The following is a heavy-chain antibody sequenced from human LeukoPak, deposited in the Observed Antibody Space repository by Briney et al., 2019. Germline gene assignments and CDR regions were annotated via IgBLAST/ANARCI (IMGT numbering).Heavy chain of an antibody. CDR2: ISSSSSYI. CDR1: GFTFSSYS. CDR3: ARDVAASIVGATSGVDV. J-gene: IGHJ6*04. D-gene: IGHD1-26*01. V-gene: IGHV3-21*01. Sequence: GGSLRLSCAASGFTFSSYSMNWVRQAPGKGLEWVSSISSSSSYIYYADSVKGRFTISRDNAKNSLYLQMNSLRAEDTAVYYCARDVAASIVGATSGVDVWGKGTTVTISS.